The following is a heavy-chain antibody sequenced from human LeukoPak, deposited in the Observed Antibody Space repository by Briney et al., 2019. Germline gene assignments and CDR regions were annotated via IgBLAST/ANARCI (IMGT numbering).Heavy chain of an antibody. CDR3: AGYDSSGADAFDI. CDR2: ISYDGSNK. Sequence: GGSLRLSCAASGFTFTTYGMHWVRQAPGKGLEWVAVISYDGSNKYYADSVKGRFTISRDNSKNTLYLQMNSLRAEDTAVYYCAGYDSSGADAFDIWGQGTMVTVSS. J-gene: IGHJ3*02. V-gene: IGHV3-30*03. CDR1: GFTFTTYG. D-gene: IGHD3-22*01.